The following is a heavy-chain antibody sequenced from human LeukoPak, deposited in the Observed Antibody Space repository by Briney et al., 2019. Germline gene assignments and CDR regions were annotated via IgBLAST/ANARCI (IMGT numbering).Heavy chain of an antibody. J-gene: IGHJ4*02. CDR2: IYHSGST. CDR1: GYSISSGYY. CDR3: AREIYSYGAGFDY. V-gene: IGHV4-38-2*02. Sequence: SETLSLTCTVSGYSISSGYYWGWIRQPPGKGLEWIESIYHSGSTYYNPSLKSRVTISVDTSKNQFSLKLSSVTAADTAVYYCAREIYSYGAGFDYWGQGTLVTVSS. D-gene: IGHD5-18*01.